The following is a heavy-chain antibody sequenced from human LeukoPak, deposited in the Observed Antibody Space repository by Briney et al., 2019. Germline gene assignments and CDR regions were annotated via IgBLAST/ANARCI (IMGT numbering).Heavy chain of an antibody. D-gene: IGHD3-10*01. CDR2: ISACNGNT. CDR1: GYTFTSYG. CDR3: ARLPRGITMVRGVINYFDY. Sequence: GASVKVSCKASGYTFTSYGISWVRQAPGQGLEWMGWISACNGNTNYAQKLQGRVTMTTDTSTSTAYMELRSLRSDHTAVYYCARLPRGITMVRGVINYFDYWGQGTLVTVSS. V-gene: IGHV1-18*01. J-gene: IGHJ4*02.